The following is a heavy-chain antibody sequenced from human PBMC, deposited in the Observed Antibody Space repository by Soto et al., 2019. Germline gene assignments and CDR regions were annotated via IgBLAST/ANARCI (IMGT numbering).Heavy chain of an antibody. CDR3: ARVQCSGGSCLYYYYYGMDV. D-gene: IGHD2-15*01. J-gene: IGHJ6*02. CDR2: ISSSSSYI. CDR1: GFTFSSYS. V-gene: IGHV3-21*01. Sequence: GGSLRLSCAASGFTFSSYSMNWVRQAPGKGLEWVSSISSSSSYIYYADSVKGRFTISRDNAKNSLYLQMNSLRAEDTAVYYCARVQCSGGSCLYYYYYGMDVWCQGTTVTVSS.